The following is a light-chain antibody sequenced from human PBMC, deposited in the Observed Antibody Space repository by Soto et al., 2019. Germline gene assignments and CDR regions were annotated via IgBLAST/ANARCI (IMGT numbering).Light chain of an antibody. J-gene: IGKJ1*01. CDR3: QQYNNWPRT. V-gene: IGKV3-15*01. CDR1: KSFGSN. Sequence: EVVMTQSPATLSVSPGERATLSCRASKSFGSNFAWYQQKPGLAPRLLIYGASTRATGIPARFSGSGSGTEFTLTISSLQSEDFAVYYCQQYNNWPRTFGQGTKVEIK. CDR2: GAS.